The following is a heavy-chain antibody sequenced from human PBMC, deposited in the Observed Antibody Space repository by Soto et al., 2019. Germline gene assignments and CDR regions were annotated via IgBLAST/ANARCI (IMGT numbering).Heavy chain of an antibody. CDR3: ARWSYLDY. V-gene: IGHV3-23*01. J-gene: IGHJ4*02. CDR2: ISGSDGKT. Sequence: GVALRLSCAASGFSFGSYALSWVRQAPGKGLEWVSTISGSDGKTFYADSVKGRFSISRDTSQSTLYLQMNSLRADDTAMYYCARWSYLDYWGQGTRVTV. CDR1: GFSFGSYA. D-gene: IGHD3-3*01.